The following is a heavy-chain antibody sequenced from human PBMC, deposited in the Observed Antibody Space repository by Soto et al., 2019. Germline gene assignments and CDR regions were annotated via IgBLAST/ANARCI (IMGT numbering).Heavy chain of an antibody. J-gene: IGHJ6*03. CDR3: AKEGRDYYYYYMDV. CDR1: GFTFDDYA. V-gene: IGHV3-9*01. D-gene: IGHD1-26*01. Sequence: GGSLRLSCAASGFTFDDYAMHWVLQAPGKGLEWVSGISWNSGSIGYADSVKGRFTISRDNAKNSLYLQMNSLRAEDTALYYCAKEGRDYYYYYMDVWGKGTTVTVSS. CDR2: ISWNSGSI.